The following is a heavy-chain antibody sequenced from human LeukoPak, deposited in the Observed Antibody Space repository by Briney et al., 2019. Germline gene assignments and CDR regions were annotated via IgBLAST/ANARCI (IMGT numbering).Heavy chain of an antibody. Sequence: ASVKVSCKASGYTFTGYYMHWVRQAPGQGLEWMGWINPNSGGTNYAQKFQGRVTMTRDTSISTAYMELSRLRSDDTAVYYCARSQDIVVVPAASRTTEYFQHWGQGTLVTVSS. CDR2: INPNSGGT. J-gene: IGHJ1*01. V-gene: IGHV1-2*02. CDR3: ARSQDIVVVPAASRTTEYFQH. D-gene: IGHD2-2*01. CDR1: GYTFTGYY.